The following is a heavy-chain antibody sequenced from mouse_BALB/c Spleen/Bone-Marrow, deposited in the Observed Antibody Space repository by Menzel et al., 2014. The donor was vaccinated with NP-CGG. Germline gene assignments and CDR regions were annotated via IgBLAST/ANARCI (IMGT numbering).Heavy chain of an antibody. Sequence: EVMLVESGGGLVKPGGSLKLSCAASGFTFSSYTMSWVRRTPEKRLVWVATISSVGIYTYYPDSVKGRFTISRDNAKNTLYLQMSSLKSEDTAMYYCTRDLYDGYSYYAMDYWGQGTSVTVSS. CDR3: TRDLYDGYSYYAMDY. CDR2: ISSVGIYT. D-gene: IGHD2-3*01. V-gene: IGHV5-6-4*01. CDR1: GFTFSSYT. J-gene: IGHJ4*01.